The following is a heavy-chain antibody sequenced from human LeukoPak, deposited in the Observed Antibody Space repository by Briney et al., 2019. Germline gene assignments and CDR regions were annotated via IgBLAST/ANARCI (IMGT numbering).Heavy chain of an antibody. D-gene: IGHD6-13*01. CDR1: GINFRSSG. CDR2: IQNDGSDK. J-gene: IGHJ4*02. CDR3: AREGGRAVPGRFDQ. V-gene: IGHV3-30*02. Sequence: PGGSLRLSCAASGINFRSSGMHWVRQAPGKGLAWVTFIQNDGSDKYYAASVKGRFTISRDNSKNTVYLHMASLRADDTALYYCAREGGRAVPGRFDQWGQGTLVTVSS.